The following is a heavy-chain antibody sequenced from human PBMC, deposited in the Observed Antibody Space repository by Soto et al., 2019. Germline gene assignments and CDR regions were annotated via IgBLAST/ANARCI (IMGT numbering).Heavy chain of an antibody. V-gene: IGHV1-3*01. CDR1: GYTFTSYA. J-gene: IGHJ6*02. D-gene: IGHD1-20*01. Sequence: QVQLVQSGAEVKKPGASVKVSCKASGYTFTSYAMHWVRQAPGQRLEWMGWINAGNGNTKYSQKFQGRVTINRDTSASTAYMELSSLRSEDTTVYYCARRGITGTNYYYYGMDVWGQGTTVTVSS. CDR3: ARRGITGTNYYYYGMDV. CDR2: INAGNGNT.